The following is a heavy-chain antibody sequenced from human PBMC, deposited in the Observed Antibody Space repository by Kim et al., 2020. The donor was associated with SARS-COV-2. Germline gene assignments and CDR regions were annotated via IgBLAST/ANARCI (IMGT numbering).Heavy chain of an antibody. V-gene: IGHV1-2*04. CDR1: GYTFTGYY. CDR2: INPNSGGT. D-gene: IGHD3-22*01. J-gene: IGHJ4*02. CDR3: ARGSPGGYHYYFDY. Sequence: ASVKVSCKASGYTFTGYYMHWVRQAPGQGLEWMGWINPNSGGTNYAQKFQGWVTMTRDTSISTAYMELSRLRSDDTAVYYCARGSPGGYHYYFDYWGQGTLVTVSS.